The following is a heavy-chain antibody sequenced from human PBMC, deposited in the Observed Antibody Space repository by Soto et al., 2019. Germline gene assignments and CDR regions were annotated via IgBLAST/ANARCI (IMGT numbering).Heavy chain of an antibody. V-gene: IGHV5-51*01. CDR2: IYPSDSRT. D-gene: IGHD6-6*01. CDR1: GYSFTTHW. CDR3: VRLVSQDVDP. Sequence: GDPMKISCKGSGYSFTTHWIGWVSEMHGKGLEWMGIIYPSDSRTNYSPSFHGHVTMSVDKSINTAYLQWSSLKASDTAMYYCVRLVSQDVDPWGQGTLVTVSS. J-gene: IGHJ5*02.